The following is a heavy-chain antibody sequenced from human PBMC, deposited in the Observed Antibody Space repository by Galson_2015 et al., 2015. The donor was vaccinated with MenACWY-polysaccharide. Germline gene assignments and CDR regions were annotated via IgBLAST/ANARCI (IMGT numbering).Heavy chain of an antibody. CDR2: IYSDGSDT. D-gene: IGHD3-22*01. Sequence: LRLSCAASGFTFSSYWLHWVRQAPGKGLVWVSRIYSDGSDTTYADSVKGRFTVSRDNAKNTLYLQMNSLRAEDTAVYYCARDLYPTTYYSDSSPLSDYWGQGTLVTVSS. V-gene: IGHV3-74*01. CDR3: ARDLYPTTYYSDSSPLSDY. J-gene: IGHJ4*02. CDR1: GFTFSSYW.